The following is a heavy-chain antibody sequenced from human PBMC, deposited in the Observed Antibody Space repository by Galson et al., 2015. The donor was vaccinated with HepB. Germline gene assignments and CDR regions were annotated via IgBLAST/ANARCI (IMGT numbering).Heavy chain of an antibody. Sequence: SLRLSCAASGFTFSRYWMSWVRQAPGKGLEWVANIKQDGSEKYYVDSVKGRFTISRDNAKNSLYLQMNSLRAEDTAVYYCARDYPQKHNDYWGQGTLVTVSS. CDR3: ARDYPQKHNDY. J-gene: IGHJ4*02. CDR2: IKQDGSEK. V-gene: IGHV3-7*01. CDR1: GFTFSRYW. D-gene: IGHD3-16*02.